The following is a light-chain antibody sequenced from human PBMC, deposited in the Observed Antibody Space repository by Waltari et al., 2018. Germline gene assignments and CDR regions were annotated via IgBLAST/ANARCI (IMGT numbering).Light chain of an antibody. CDR1: QSISSY. V-gene: IGKV1-39*01. CDR2: PAS. J-gene: IGKJ1*01. CDR3: QQTYSTPWT. Sequence: DIQMTQSPSSLSASVGDRVTITCRTNQSISSYLSWYQLKAGKAPKLLIYPASSLQSGVPSRFSGSGSRTDFILTINGLQPEDFATYSCQQTYSTPWTFGRGTKVEIK.